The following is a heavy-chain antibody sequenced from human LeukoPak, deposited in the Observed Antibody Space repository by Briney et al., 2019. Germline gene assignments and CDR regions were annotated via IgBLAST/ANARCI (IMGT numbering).Heavy chain of an antibody. CDR1: CGSISSYY. V-gene: IGHV4-4*07. CDR2: IYTRGSN. CDR3: ARTSPEYYFDY. Sequence: SETVSLTCTVSCGSISSYYWSWLRQPAGKGREWGGRIYTRGSNNYSPSLKSRVTMSVDTSKNQFYLKLSALTAADTAEYYCARTSPEYYFDYWGEGTLVSVSS. J-gene: IGHJ4*02. D-gene: IGHD1-14*01.